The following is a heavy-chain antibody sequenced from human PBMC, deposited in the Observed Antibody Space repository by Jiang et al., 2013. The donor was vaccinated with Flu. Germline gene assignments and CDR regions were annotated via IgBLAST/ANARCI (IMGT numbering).Heavy chain of an antibody. CDR2: IYPADSDV. J-gene: IGHJ6*02. V-gene: IGHV5-51*01. CDR1: GYSFSSYW. CDR3: ATLGGTGIHYYYYGMDV. D-gene: IGHD2-8*02. Sequence: SCKGLGYSFSSYWIGWVRRSPEGLEWMGIIYPADSDVKYSPSFQGQVTISADKSISTAYLQWSSLKATDTAMYYCATLGGTGIHYYYYGMDVWGQGTTVTVSS.